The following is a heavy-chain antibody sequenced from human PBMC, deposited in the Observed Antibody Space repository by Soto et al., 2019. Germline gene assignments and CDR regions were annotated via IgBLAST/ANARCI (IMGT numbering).Heavy chain of an antibody. CDR3: ASPPVLGYSSSWYGSGLDC. CDR1: GYTFTGYY. CDR2: LNPNSGST. J-gene: IGHJ4*02. V-gene: IGHV1-2*02. D-gene: IGHD6-13*01. Sequence: ASVKVSCKASGYTFTGYYMHWVRQAPGQGLEWMGWLNPNSGSTNYAQKFLGRVTMTRDTSISTAYMQLSRLRSDDTALYYCASPPVLGYSSSWYGSGLDCWGQGPLAT.